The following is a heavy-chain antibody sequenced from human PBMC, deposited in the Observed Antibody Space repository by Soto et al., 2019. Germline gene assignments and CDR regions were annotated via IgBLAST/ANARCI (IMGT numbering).Heavy chain of an antibody. CDR2: MYNTGST. D-gene: IGHD2-21*02. CDR3: ARDLWGYCGTDCYPLDV. V-gene: IGHV4-59*01. Sequence: SETLSLTCTVSGGSISRYYWSWIRQPPGKGLEWIGYMYNTGSTVYNPSFKSRVTISVDTSKNQFSLKLNSVTAADTAVYYCARDLWGYCGTDCYPLDVSGQGTTVTVSS. J-gene: IGHJ6*02. CDR1: GGSISRYY.